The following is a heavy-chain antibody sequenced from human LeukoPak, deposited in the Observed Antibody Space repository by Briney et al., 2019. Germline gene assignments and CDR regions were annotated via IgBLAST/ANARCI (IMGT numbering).Heavy chain of an antibody. Sequence: GESLKISCKGSGYSSTSYWIGWVRQMPGKGLEWMGIIYPGDSDTRYSPSFQGQVTISADNSISTAYLQWSSLKASDPAMYYCARHGPYGSGSYLQWGQGTLVTVSS. CDR2: IYPGDSDT. J-gene: IGHJ4*02. CDR3: ARHGPYGSGSYLQ. CDR1: GYSSTSYW. V-gene: IGHV5-51*01. D-gene: IGHD3-10*01.